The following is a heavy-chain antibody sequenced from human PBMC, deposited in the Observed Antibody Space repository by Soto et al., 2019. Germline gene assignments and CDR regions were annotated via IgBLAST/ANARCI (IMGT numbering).Heavy chain of an antibody. D-gene: IGHD3-3*01. V-gene: IGHV4-39*01. J-gene: IGHJ4*02. CDR2: IYYSGST. CDR1: GGSISSSRYR. CDR3: ATVDGLGVVTPFMDY. Sequence: QLQLQESGPGLVKPSETLSLICTVSGGSISSSRYRWGWVRQPPGKGLEWIGTIYYSGSTHYNPSLKSRVTISVDTSKSQFSLRLNSVTAADKAVYYCATVDGLGVVTPFMDYWGQGTLVTVSS.